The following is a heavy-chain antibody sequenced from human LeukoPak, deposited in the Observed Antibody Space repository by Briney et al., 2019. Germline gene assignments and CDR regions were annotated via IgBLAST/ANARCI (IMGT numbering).Heavy chain of an antibody. CDR2: INDNGAGA. D-gene: IGHD3-16*01. Sequence: GGSLRLSCAASGFTFSSYAMSWVRQAPGKGLKWVSTINDNGAGAYYADSVKGRSTISRDNSYNTVSLQMNSLRDEDTGVYYCAKGLRTGVGPYMGYHYYMDVWGKGATVTVSS. CDR3: AKGLRTGVGPYMGYHYYMDV. V-gene: IGHV3-23*01. J-gene: IGHJ6*03. CDR1: GFTFSSYA.